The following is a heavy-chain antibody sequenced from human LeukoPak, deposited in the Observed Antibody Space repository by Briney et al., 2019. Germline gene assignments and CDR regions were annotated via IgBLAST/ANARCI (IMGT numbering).Heavy chain of an antibody. CDR2: IKQDGSEK. J-gene: IGHJ4*02. CDR1: GFTFSNYW. V-gene: IGHV3-7*01. Sequence: GGSLRLSCAASGFTFSNYWMSWVRQAPGKGLEWVANIKQDGSEKYYVDSVKGRFTISRDNAKNSLYLQMNSLRAEDTAVYYCARDLLGAVADWGQGTLVTVSS. D-gene: IGHD6-19*01. CDR3: ARDLLGAVAD.